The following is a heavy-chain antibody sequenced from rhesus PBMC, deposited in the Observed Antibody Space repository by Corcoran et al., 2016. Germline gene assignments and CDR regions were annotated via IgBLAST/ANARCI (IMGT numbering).Heavy chain of an antibody. D-gene: IGHD6-31*01. V-gene: IGHV4-80*01. Sequence: QVQLQESGPGLVKPSETLSLTCAVSGGSFSSYWWSWIRQPPGKGLEWIGEINGNRGSTNYTPSPKSRVTISKDASKNQFSLKLSSVTAADTAVYYCARGGQRLVYGLDSWGQGVVVTVSS. J-gene: IGHJ6*01. CDR1: GGSFSSYW. CDR2: INGNRGST. CDR3: ARGGQRLVYGLDS.